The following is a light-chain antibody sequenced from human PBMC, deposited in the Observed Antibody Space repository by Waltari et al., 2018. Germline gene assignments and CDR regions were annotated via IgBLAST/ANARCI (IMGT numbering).Light chain of an antibody. V-gene: IGLV2-14*01. CDR3: SSYTTSSAPGV. J-gene: IGLJ1*01. Sequence: QSALTQHASVSGSPGQSITISCSGTDSAVGSYDFVSWYQQHPGKAPHLIIYEVSNRPSGISNRFSASKSGNTASLTISGLQAEDEADYYCSSYTTSSAPGVFGTGTRVTVL. CDR1: DSAVGSYDF. CDR2: EVS.